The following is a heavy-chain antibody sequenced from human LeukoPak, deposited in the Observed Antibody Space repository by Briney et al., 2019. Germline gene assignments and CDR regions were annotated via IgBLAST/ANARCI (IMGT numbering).Heavy chain of an antibody. V-gene: IGHV1-3*01. CDR2: INAGNGNT. J-gene: IGHJ4*02. D-gene: IGHD6-19*01. CDR3: ARARREYSSGWYYY. CDR1: GYTFTSYA. Sequence: ASVKVSCKASGYTFTSYAMHWVRQAPGQRLEWMGWINAGNGNTKCSQKFQGRVTITRDTSASTAYMELSSLRSEDTAVYYCARARREYSSGWYYYWGQGTLVTVSS.